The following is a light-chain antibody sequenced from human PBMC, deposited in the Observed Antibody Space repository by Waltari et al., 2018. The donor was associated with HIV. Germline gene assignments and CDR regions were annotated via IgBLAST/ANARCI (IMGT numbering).Light chain of an antibody. J-gene: IGKJ2*01. CDR3: QQYNSWPPRYT. Sequence: EIVMTQSPPTLSVSPGVRLTLSCRASQTVSIRLAWYQQKPGQAPRLLIYGASTRATGIPARFSGGGSGTEFTLTISSLQSEDFAVYYCQQYNSWPPRYTFGQGTKLEIK. CDR1: QTVSIR. CDR2: GAS. V-gene: IGKV3-15*01.